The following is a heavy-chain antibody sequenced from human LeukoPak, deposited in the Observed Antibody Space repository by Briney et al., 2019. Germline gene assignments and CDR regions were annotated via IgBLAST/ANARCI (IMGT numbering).Heavy chain of an antibody. D-gene: IGHD3-10*01. V-gene: IGHV3-9*01. CDR1: GFTFDDYA. Sequence: GGSLRLSCAASGFTFDDYAMHWVRQAPGKGLEWVSGIGWNSDRIGYADSAKGRFTISRDSAKNSLYLQMNSLRAEDTALYYCAKAGGSGSYYNHMDYWGQGTLVTVSS. CDR2: IGWNSDRI. J-gene: IGHJ4*02. CDR3: AKAGGSGSYYNHMDY.